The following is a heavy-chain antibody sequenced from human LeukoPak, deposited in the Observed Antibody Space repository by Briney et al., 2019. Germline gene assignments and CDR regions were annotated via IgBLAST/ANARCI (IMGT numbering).Heavy chain of an antibody. CDR2: VNPNSGGT. Sequence: ASVKVSCKASGYTFTDYYIHWVRQAPGQGLEWMGWVNPNSGGTSFAQKFQGRVTMTRDTSISTAYMELSSLRSEDTAVYYCARGGTHCSSTSCYGWFDPWGQGTLVTVSS. J-gene: IGHJ5*02. CDR1: GYTFTDYY. CDR3: ARGGTHCSSTSCYGWFDP. D-gene: IGHD2-2*01. V-gene: IGHV1-2*02.